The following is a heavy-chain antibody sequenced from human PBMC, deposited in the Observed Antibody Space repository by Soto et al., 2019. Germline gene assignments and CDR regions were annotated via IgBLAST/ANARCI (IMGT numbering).Heavy chain of an antibody. CDR2: ISGSGGST. Sequence: EVQLLESGGGLVQPGGSLRLSCAASGFTFSSYAMSWVRQAPGKGLEWVSAISGSGGSTYYADSVKGRFTISRDNSKNTLYLQMNSLRAEDTAVYYCAIPLAPDFWSGYYTFFSGSPVDYWGQGTLVTVSS. V-gene: IGHV3-23*01. J-gene: IGHJ4*02. CDR3: AIPLAPDFWSGYYTFFSGSPVDY. D-gene: IGHD3-3*01. CDR1: GFTFSSYA.